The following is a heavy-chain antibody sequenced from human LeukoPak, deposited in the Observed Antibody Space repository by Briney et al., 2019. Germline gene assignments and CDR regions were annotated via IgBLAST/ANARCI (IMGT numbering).Heavy chain of an antibody. CDR3: AKRMGPSIVAADLDY. CDR2: ISYDGSNK. CDR1: GFTFSSYA. V-gene: IGHV3-30-3*02. Sequence: GGSLRLSCAASGFTFSSYAMHWVRQAPGKGLEWVSVISYDGSNKYYADSVKGRFTISRDNSKKTLYLQMNSLRAEDTAVYYCAKRMGPSIVAADLDYWGQGTLVTVSS. D-gene: IGHD6-13*01. J-gene: IGHJ4*02.